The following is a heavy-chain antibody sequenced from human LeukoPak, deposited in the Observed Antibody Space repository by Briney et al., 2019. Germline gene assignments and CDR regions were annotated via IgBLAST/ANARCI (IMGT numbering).Heavy chain of an antibody. V-gene: IGHV3-53*01. Sequence: GGSLRLSCAASGFTFGTYAMSWVRQAPGKGLEWVSVIYSGGSTYYADSVKGRFTISRDNSKNTLYLQMNSLRAEDTAVYYCARSQGSGSYSDPYYYYYYGMDVWGQGTTVTVSS. CDR1: GFTFGTYA. CDR3: ARSQGSGSYSDPYYYYYYGMDV. CDR2: IYSGGST. J-gene: IGHJ6*02. D-gene: IGHD1-26*01.